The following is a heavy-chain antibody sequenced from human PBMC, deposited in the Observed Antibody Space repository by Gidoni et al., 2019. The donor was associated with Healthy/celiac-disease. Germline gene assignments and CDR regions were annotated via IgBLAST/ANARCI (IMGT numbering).Heavy chain of an antibody. V-gene: IGHV1-69*04. Sequence: QVQLVQSGAEVKEPGSSVQVSCQASGGTFRSYAIIWVRQAPGQGLEWMGRIIPIPGIANYAQKFQGRVTITADKSTSTAYMELSSLRSEDTAVYYCASFRVGYCSSTSCYSYYYYGMDVWGQGTTVTVSS. CDR3: ASFRVGYCSSTSCYSYYYYGMDV. D-gene: IGHD2-2*01. CDR2: IIPIPGIA. J-gene: IGHJ6*02. CDR1: GGTFRSYA.